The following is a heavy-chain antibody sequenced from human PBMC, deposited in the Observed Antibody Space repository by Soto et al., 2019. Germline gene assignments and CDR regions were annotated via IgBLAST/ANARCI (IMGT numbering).Heavy chain of an antibody. CDR1: GFTFSSYW. V-gene: IGHV3-74*01. CDR3: AREVGSGSYSLDY. J-gene: IGHJ4*02. Sequence: PGGSLRLSYAASGFTFSSYWMHWVRQAPGKGLVWVSRINSDGSSTSYADSVKGRFTISRDNAKNTLYLQMNSLRAEDTAVYYCAREVGSGSYSLDYWGQGTLVTVSS. CDR2: INSDGSST. D-gene: IGHD3-10*01.